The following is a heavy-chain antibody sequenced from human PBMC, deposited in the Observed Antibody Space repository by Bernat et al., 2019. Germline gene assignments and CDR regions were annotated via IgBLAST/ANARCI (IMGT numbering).Heavy chain of an antibody. J-gene: IGHJ4*02. Sequence: QVQLVQSGAEVKKPGSSVKVSCKASGGTFSNYVVNWVRQAPGQGLEWMGGITPIFRRPNYAQKFQGRVMSTADESTSTAYMALSSLRADDTAVYYCARGSSDCASSSCPYDYWGQGTLVTVSS. CDR1: GGTFSNYV. V-gene: IGHV1-69*01. D-gene: IGHD2-15*01. CDR3: ARGSSDCASSSCPYDY. CDR2: ITPIFRRP.